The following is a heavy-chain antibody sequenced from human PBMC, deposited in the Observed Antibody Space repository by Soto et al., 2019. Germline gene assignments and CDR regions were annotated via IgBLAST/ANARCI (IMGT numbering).Heavy chain of an antibody. J-gene: IGHJ4*02. D-gene: IGHD2-8*02. CDR1: GFTFSSYA. CDR3: AKFSLVVAASASVVGYFDY. CDR2: ISGSGGST. Sequence: PGGSLRLSCAASGFTFSSYAMSWVRQAPGKGLEWVSAISGSGGSTYYADSVKGRFTISRDNSKNTPYLQMNSLRAEDTAVYYCAKFSLVVAASASVVGYFDYWGQGTLVPVSS. V-gene: IGHV3-23*01.